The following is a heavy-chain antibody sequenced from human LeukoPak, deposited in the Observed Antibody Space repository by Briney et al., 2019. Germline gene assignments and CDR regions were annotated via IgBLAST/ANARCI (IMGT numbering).Heavy chain of an antibody. CDR1: GYPFTTYG. Sequence: ASVQLSCKASGYPFTTYGFIWVRQAPGLGLEWMGWISANNGNTKYGQKFQGRVTMTTDTTTETAYMELRSLRFDDTAICYCARTVGDRADPWGQGSLVTVSS. D-gene: IGHD2-21*01. V-gene: IGHV1-18*01. CDR3: ARTVGDRADP. J-gene: IGHJ5*02. CDR2: ISANNGNT.